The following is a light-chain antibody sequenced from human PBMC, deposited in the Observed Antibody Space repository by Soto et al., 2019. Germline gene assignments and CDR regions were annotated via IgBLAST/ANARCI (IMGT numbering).Light chain of an antibody. Sequence: QSALTQPASVSGSPGQSITMSCSGTSEDVGGYNYVSWYQYHPGKAPKLLIYEVTNRPSGLSDRFSGSKSGNTASLTISGLQAEDEADYYCSSYTSSNTLVFGTGTKLTVL. J-gene: IGLJ1*01. CDR1: SEDVGGYNY. CDR2: EVT. V-gene: IGLV2-14*01. CDR3: SSYTSSNTLV.